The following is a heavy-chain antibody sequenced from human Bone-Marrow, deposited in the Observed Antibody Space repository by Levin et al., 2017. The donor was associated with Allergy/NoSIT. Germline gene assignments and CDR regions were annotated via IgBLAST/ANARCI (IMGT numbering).Heavy chain of an antibody. J-gene: IGHJ5*02. Sequence: PGGSLRLSCAVYGGSFSGYYWSWIRQPPGKGLEWIGEINHSGSTNYNPSLKSRVTISVDTPKNQFSLRLSAVTAADTAVYYCASRIAVANWFDPWGQGTLVTVSS. CDR1: GGSFSGYY. CDR2: INHSGST. CDR3: ASRIAVANWFDP. D-gene: IGHD6-19*01. V-gene: IGHV4-34*01.